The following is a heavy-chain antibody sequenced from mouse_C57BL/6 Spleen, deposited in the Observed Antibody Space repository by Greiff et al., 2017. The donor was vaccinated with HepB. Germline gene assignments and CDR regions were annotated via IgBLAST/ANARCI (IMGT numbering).Heavy chain of an antibody. V-gene: IGHV1-26*01. D-gene: IGHD1-1*01. CDR3: ARRVEGGYAMDY. J-gene: IGHJ4*01. CDR2: INPNNGGT. Sequence: VQLQQSGPELVKPGASVKISCKASGYTFTDYYMNWVKQSHGKSLEWIGDINPNNGGTSYNQKFKGKATLTVDKSSSTAYMELRSLTSEDSAVYYCARRVEGGYAMDYWGQGTSVTVSS. CDR1: GYTFTDYY.